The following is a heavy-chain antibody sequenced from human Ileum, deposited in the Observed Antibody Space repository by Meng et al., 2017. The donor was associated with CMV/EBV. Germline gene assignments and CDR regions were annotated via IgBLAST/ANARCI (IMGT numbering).Heavy chain of an antibody. Sequence: GESLKISCAASGFTFSSYAMSWVRQAPGKGLEWVSAISGSGGSTYYADSVKGRFTISRDNSKNTLYLQMNSLRAEDTAVYYCAKGLAARPGFFDYWGQGTLVTVSS. CDR1: GFTFSSYA. V-gene: IGHV3-23*01. D-gene: IGHD6-6*01. CDR2: ISGSGGST. J-gene: IGHJ4*02. CDR3: AKGLAARPGFFDY.